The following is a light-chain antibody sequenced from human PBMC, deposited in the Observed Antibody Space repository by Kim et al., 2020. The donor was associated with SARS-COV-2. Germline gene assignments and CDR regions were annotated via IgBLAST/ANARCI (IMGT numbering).Light chain of an antibody. CDR2: AAS. CDR1: QDISNY. J-gene: IGKJ1*01. CDR3: QKCDSAPWT. V-gene: IGKV1-27*01. Sequence: GSVGDRVTITCRASQDISNYLAWFQLKPVKAPKLLIYAASALQPGVPSRFSGSGSGTDFTLTVTSLQPEDVATYYCQKCDSAPWTFGQGTKVEIK.